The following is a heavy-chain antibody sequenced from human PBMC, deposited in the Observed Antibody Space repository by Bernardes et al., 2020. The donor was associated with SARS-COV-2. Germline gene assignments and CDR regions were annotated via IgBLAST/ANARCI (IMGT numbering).Heavy chain of an antibody. Sequence: GWSLRLSCEGSGFTLSGYAMGWVRQAPGQGLEWVSSLSAYGDSTYYADSVRGRFTISRDNSKNTVYLQMNGLRVEDTAVYYCVKEAYYYGSGTYYQRGDKFDYWGQGNLVTVSS. CDR3: VKEAYYYGSGTYYQRGDKFDY. CDR1: GFTLSGYA. J-gene: IGHJ4*02. V-gene: IGHV3-23*01. D-gene: IGHD3-10*01. CDR2: LSAYGDST.